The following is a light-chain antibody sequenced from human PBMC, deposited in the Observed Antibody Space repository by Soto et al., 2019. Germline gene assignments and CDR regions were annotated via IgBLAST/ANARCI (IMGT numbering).Light chain of an antibody. Sequence: QSVLTQPPSVSGAPGQRVTIYCTGSSSNIGAGYDVHWYQQLPGTAPKLLIYGNSNRPSGVPDRFSGSKSGTSASLAITGLQAEDEADYYCQSYDSSLSAMVFGGGTKVTVL. J-gene: IGLJ2*01. CDR1: SSNIGAGYD. CDR3: QSYDSSLSAMV. CDR2: GNS. V-gene: IGLV1-40*01.